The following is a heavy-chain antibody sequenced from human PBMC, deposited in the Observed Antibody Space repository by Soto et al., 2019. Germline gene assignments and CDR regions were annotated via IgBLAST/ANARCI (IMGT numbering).Heavy chain of an antibody. Sequence: VGSLRLSCSSSVFSFITYIISLFLQAAGNGPQWVSVLSGGGANTFYIDSVRGRFTISVDISRNTVFLQMDSLRVDDTAVYYCARRIAVDGQYYFEYCGKRNMVSVSS. D-gene: IGHD6-19*01. CDR3: ARRIAVDGQYYFEY. CDR2: LSGGGANT. J-gene: IGHJ4*02. V-gene: IGHV3-23*01. CDR1: VFSFITYI.